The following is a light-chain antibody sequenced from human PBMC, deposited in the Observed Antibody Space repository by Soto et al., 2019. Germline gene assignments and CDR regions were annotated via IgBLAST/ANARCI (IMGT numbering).Light chain of an antibody. J-gene: IGKJ2*02. CDR3: HQYNNWPPCT. CDR2: GAS. CDR1: QSVSSN. Sequence: EIVMTQSPATLSVSPGERATLSCRASQSVSSNLAWYQQKPGQAPRLLIYGASTRATGIPARFSGSGSGTEFTHTINSLQSEDFAVYYWHQYNNWPPCTFGQGTKLEIK. V-gene: IGKV3-15*01.